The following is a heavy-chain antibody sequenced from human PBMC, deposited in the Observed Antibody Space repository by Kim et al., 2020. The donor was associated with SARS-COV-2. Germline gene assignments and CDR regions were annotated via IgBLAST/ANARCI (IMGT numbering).Heavy chain of an antibody. CDR1: GFTFSSYE. Sequence: GGSLRLSCAASGFTFSSYEMNWVRQAPGKGLEWVSYISSSGSTIYYADSVKGRFTISRDNAKNSLYLQMNSLRAEDTAVYYCAREGSGVGRAVGMDVWGQGTTVTVSS. J-gene: IGHJ6*02. D-gene: IGHD3-10*01. CDR3: AREGSGVGRAVGMDV. CDR2: ISSSGSTI. V-gene: IGHV3-48*03.